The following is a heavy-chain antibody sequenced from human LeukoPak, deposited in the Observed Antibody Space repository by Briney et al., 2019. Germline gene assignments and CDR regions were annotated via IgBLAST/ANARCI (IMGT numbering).Heavy chain of an antibody. CDR3: ARESGYSSSWELYYYYGMDV. D-gene: IGHD6-13*01. Sequence: SETLSLTCTVSGGSISSYYWSWIRQPAGKGLEWIGRIYTSGSTNYNPSLQSRVTMSVDTSKNQFSLKLSSVTAADTAVYYCARESGYSSSWELYYYYGMDVWGQGTTVTVSS. V-gene: IGHV4-4*07. CDR1: GGSISSYY. J-gene: IGHJ6*02. CDR2: IYTSGST.